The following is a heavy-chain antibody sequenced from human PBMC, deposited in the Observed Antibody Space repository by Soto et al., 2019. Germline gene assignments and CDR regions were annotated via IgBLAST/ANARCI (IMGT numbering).Heavy chain of an antibody. D-gene: IGHD4-17*01. V-gene: IGHV2-5*02. CDR3: AHSLAASNYGHYEPLNSFDY. CDR2: IYWDDDK. Sequence: QITLKESGPTLVKPTQTLTLTCTFSGFSLSTSGVGVGWIRQPPGKALEWLALIYWDDDKRYSPSLKSRPTITQDTSKNQEVLTMTHMDPVDTATDYCAHSLAASNYGHYEPLNSFDYWAQGTLVPVSS. CDR1: GFSLSTSGVG. J-gene: IGHJ4*02.